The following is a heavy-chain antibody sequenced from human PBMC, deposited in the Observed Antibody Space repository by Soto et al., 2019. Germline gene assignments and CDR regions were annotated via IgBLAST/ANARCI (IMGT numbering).Heavy chain of an antibody. CDR1: GYTFTSYA. J-gene: IGHJ4*02. Sequence: ASVQVSCKASGYTFTSYAMHWVRQAPGQRPEWMGWINAGNGNTKYSQKFQDRVTISKDTAANTAYMELSSLRSEDTAVYFCARVRIAVAGFDYWGQGTQVTVSS. D-gene: IGHD6-19*01. CDR2: INAGNGNT. V-gene: IGHV1-3*01. CDR3: ARVRIAVAGFDY.